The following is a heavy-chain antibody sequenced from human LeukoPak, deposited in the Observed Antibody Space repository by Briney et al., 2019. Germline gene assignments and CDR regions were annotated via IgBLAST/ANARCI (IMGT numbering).Heavy chain of an antibody. CDR3: ARDWNHAFDI. CDR1: GFTFSSYS. V-gene: IGHV3-48*02. Sequence: GGSLRLSCAASGFTFSSYSINWVRQAPGKGLEWVSYISSSSSTIYYADSVKGRITISRDNAKNLLYLQMNSLRDEDTAVYYCARDWNHAFDIWGQGTMVTVSS. CDR2: ISSSSSTI. D-gene: IGHD1-1*01. J-gene: IGHJ3*02.